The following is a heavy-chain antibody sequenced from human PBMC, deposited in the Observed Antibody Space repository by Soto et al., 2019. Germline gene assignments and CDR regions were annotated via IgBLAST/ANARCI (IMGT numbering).Heavy chain of an antibody. V-gene: IGHV5-51*01. CDR2: IYPGYTES. CDR1: GLAFTSYW. D-gene: IGHD2-2*01. CDR3: ANHEGYCSTPPCSDFDY. Sequence: RESPKFSCKGSGLAFTSYWIVWVRQMPGQLLWLMWIIYPGYTESSYSPSCQSQVAISADMSINTAYLHWSSWGASDSAIFYCANHEGYCSTPPCSDFDYWVEGXLLTVS. J-gene: IGHJ4*02.